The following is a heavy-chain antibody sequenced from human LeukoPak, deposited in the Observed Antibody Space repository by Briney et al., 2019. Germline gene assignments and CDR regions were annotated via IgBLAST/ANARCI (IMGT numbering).Heavy chain of an antibody. D-gene: IGHD3-10*01. CDR2: IKQDGSEK. V-gene: IGHV3-7*01. CDR3: MRDYMGWFDP. J-gene: IGHJ5*02. Sequence: GGSLRLSCAASGFTFSSYWMSWVRQAPGKGLEWVANIKQDGSEKYYVDSVKGRFTISRDTASNTMHLEMNNLRTEDTAVYYCMRDYMGWFDPWGQGTLVTVSS. CDR1: GFTFSSYW.